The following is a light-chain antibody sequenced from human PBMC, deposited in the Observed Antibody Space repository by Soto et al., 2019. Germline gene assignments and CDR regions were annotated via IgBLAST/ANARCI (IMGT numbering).Light chain of an antibody. J-gene: IGLJ1*01. CDR1: SSDVGGYKY. CDR3: SSYASSGTPFV. Sequence: QSALTQPASVSGSPGQSITISCTGTSSDVGGYKYVSWYQHYPGKAPKLMIYEVTNRPSGVSTRFSGSKSGNTASLTISGLQAEDEADYFCSSYASSGTPFVFGTGTKVTVL. CDR2: EVT. V-gene: IGLV2-14*01.